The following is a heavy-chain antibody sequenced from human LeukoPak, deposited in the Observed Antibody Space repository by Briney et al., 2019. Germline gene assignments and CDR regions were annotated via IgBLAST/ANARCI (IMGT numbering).Heavy chain of an antibody. V-gene: IGHV1-18*01. CDR1: GYTFTRYG. D-gene: IGHD3-16*01. CDR3: ARDRRGIDY. CDR2: ISAYNGKT. Sequence: ASVKVSCKDSGYTFTRYGISWVGQAPGQGREGMGWISAYNGKTNYAQKLQGRVTINTEKTTRKEYMELKSLRHDDTAAGNCARDRRGIDYWGQGTLVTVSS. J-gene: IGHJ4*02.